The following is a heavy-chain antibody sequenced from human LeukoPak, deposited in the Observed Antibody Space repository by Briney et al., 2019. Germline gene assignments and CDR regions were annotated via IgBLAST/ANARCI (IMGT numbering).Heavy chain of an antibody. CDR3: ASGYSYGYDS. J-gene: IGHJ5*01. D-gene: IGHD5-18*01. CDR2: VGSDGSST. V-gene: IGHV3-74*01. CDR1: GFTFSSYW. Sequence: PGGSLRLSCVASGFTFSSYWMHWVRQAPGTGLVWVSRVGSDGSSTNYADSVKGRFTISRDNAKNSLYLQMISLRAEDTAVYYCASGYSYGYDSWGQGTLVTVS.